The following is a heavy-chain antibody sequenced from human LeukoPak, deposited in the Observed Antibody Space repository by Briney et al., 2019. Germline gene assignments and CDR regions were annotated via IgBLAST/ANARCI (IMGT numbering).Heavy chain of an antibody. CDR2: INHSGST. D-gene: IGHD6-19*01. J-gene: IGHJ4*02. V-gene: IGHV4-34*01. Sequence: GSLRLSCAASGFTFNNAWMNWVRQPPGKGLEWIGEINHSGSTNYNPSLKSRVTISVDTSKNQFPLKLSSVTAADTAVYYCARGYIAVAGALDYWGQGTLVTVSS. CDR3: ARGYIAVAGALDY. CDR1: GFTFNNAW.